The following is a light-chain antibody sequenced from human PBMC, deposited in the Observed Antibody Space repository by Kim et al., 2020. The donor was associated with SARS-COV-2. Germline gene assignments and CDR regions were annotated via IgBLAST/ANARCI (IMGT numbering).Light chain of an antibody. CDR3: QQYNSYSRALT. V-gene: IGKV1-5*03. CDR1: QSISSW. Sequence: DIQMTQSPSTLSASVGDRVTITCRASQSISSWLAWYQQKPGKAPKLLIYKASSLESGVPSRFSGSGSGTEFTLTISSLQPDDFATYYCQQYNSYSRALTFGGGTKLEI. J-gene: IGKJ4*01. CDR2: KAS.